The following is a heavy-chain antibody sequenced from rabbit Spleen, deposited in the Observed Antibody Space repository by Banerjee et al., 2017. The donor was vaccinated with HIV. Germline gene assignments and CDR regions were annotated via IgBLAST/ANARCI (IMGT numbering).Heavy chain of an antibody. CDR2: IYSGSSGST. Sequence: QSLEESGGGLVKPGASLTLTCKASGFSFNSGYDMCWVRQAPGKGLEWIACIYSGSSGSTYSATWAKGRFSISKTSSTTVDLQMTTLTVADTATYFCARGSATMTMVVTGFYLSLWGPGTLVTVS. CDR3: ARGSATMTMVVTGFYLSL. CDR1: GFSFNSGYD. D-gene: IGHD2-1*01. V-gene: IGHV1S40*01. J-gene: IGHJ4*01.